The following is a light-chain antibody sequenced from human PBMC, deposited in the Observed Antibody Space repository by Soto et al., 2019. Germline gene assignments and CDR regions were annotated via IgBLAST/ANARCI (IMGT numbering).Light chain of an antibody. J-gene: IGKJ5*01. Sequence: EIVLTQSPGTLSLSPGERATLSCRASQSVSSSSLAWYQQKRGQAPRLLIHDASSRATGIPDRFSGSGSGTDFTLTISSLEPEDFAIYYCQQRSNWITFGQGTRLEIK. V-gene: IGKV3D-20*02. CDR1: QSVSSSS. CDR2: DAS. CDR3: QQRSNWIT.